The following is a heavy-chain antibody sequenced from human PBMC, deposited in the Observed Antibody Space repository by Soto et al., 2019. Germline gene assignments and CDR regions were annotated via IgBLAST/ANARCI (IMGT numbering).Heavy chain of an antibody. J-gene: IGHJ5*02. Sequence: KTSETLSLTCTVSGGSISSADYYWTWIRQPPGKGLEWIGYIYYSGNAYYNPSLKNRVTISLDMSNNQFSLRLSSVTAADTAIYYCATRPYYDFWSGHYTDSWGQGTLVTVSS. CDR2: IYYSGNA. D-gene: IGHD3-3*01. CDR3: ATRPYYDFWSGHYTDS. CDR1: GGSISSADYY. V-gene: IGHV4-30-4*01.